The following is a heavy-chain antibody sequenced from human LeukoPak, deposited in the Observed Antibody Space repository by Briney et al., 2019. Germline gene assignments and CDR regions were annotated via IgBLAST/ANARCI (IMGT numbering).Heavy chain of an antibody. V-gene: IGHV1-46*01. D-gene: IGHD3-22*01. Sequence: ASVKVSCKASGYTFTSYYMHWVRQAPGQGLEWMGIINPSGGSTSYAQKFQGRVTMTRDTSTSTVYMELSSLRSEDTAVYYCAREGTWGKVFYYDSSGYPNWFDPWGQGTLVTVSS. J-gene: IGHJ5*02. CDR2: INPSGGST. CDR3: AREGTWGKVFYYDSSGYPNWFDP. CDR1: GYTFTSYY.